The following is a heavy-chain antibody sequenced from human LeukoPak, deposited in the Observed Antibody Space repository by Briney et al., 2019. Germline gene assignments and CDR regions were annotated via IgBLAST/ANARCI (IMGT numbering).Heavy chain of an antibody. CDR3: ARGRDGYDYAGFDP. Sequence: ASVKVSYKASGYPFITYGISWVRQAPGQGFEWMGWISSYNGNADYAQKFRGRVTMTTDPSTNTAYMELRSLRFDDSADYYCARGRDGYDYAGFDPWGQGTRVTVSS. CDR2: ISSYNGNA. CDR1: GYPFITYG. D-gene: IGHD5-24*01. V-gene: IGHV1-18*01. J-gene: IGHJ5*02.